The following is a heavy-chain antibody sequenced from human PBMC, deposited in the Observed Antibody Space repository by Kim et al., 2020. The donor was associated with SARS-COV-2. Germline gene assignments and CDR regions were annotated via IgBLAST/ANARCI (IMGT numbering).Heavy chain of an antibody. J-gene: IGHJ4*02. Sequence: GGSLRLSCAASGFTFSSYSMNWVRQAPGKGLEWVSSISSSSSYIYYADSVKGRFTISRDNAKNSLYLQMNSLRAEDTAVYYCATAYGDYANAHFDYWGQGTLVTVSS. CDR1: GFTFSSYS. CDR2: ISSSSSYI. CDR3: ATAYGDYANAHFDY. V-gene: IGHV3-21*01. D-gene: IGHD4-17*01.